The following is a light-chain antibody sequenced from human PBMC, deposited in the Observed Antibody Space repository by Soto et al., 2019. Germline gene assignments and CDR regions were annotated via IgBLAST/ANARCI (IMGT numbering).Light chain of an antibody. CDR2: DAS. CDR3: QQRSNWPPT. Sequence: EVVLTQSPATLSLSPGERATLSCRASQSISTYFAWYQQKPGRSPRLLISDASNRATSIPARFSGSGTGTDFTLTISSLEPEDFVVYYCQQRSNWPPTFGQGTKLEIK. V-gene: IGKV3-11*01. CDR1: QSISTY. J-gene: IGKJ2*01.